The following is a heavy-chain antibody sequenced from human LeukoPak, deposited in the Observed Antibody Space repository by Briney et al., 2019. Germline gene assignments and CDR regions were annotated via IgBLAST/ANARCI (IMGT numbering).Heavy chain of an antibody. D-gene: IGHD3-10*01. CDR1: GGSISSSSYY. J-gene: IGHJ4*02. Sequence: PSETLSLSCTVSGGSISSSSYYWGWIRQPPGKGLEWIGSIYYSGSTYYNPSLKSRVTISVDTSKNQFSLKLSSVTAADTAVYYCARGSPTQREGFDYWGQGTLVTVSS. CDR3: ARGSPTQREGFDY. V-gene: IGHV4-39*01. CDR2: IYYSGST.